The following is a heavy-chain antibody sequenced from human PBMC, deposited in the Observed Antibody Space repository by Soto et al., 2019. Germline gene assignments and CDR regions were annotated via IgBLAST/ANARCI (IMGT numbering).Heavy chain of an antibody. CDR2: IIPILGIA. Sequence: ASVKVSCKASGGTFSSYTISWVRQAPGQGLEWMGRIIPILGIANYAQKFQGRVTITADKSTSTAYMELSSLRSEDTAVYYCARDIAAAGGDFDYWGQGTLVTVSS. CDR1: GGTFSSYT. D-gene: IGHD6-13*01. V-gene: IGHV1-69*04. CDR3: ARDIAAAGGDFDY. J-gene: IGHJ4*02.